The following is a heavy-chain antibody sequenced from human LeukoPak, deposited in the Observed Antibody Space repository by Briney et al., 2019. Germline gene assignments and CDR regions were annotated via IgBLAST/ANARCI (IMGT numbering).Heavy chain of an antibody. CDR3: ASDGKGGGYYYYFDY. D-gene: IGHD3-22*01. J-gene: IGHJ4*02. Sequence: SVKVSCKASGGTFSSYTISWVRQAPGQGLEWIGRIIPLLGIANYAPKFQGRVTITADKSTSTAYMELSSLRSEDTAVYYCASDGKGGGYYYYFDYWGQGTLVTVSS. CDR2: IIPLLGIA. CDR1: GGTFSSYT. V-gene: IGHV1-69*02.